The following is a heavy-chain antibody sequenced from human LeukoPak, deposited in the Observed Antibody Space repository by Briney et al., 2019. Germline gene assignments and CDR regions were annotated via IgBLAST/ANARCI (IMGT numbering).Heavy chain of an antibody. Sequence: GGSLRLSCAASGFTFSTYAMSWVRQAPGKGLEWVSDISDSGGSTYYADSVKGRFTVSRDNSKNTLYLQMSSLKADDTAVYYCAKGPRQQLVTRFDNWGQGTLVTVSS. CDR3: AKGPRQQLVTRFDN. CDR2: ISDSGGST. J-gene: IGHJ4*02. D-gene: IGHD6-13*01. CDR1: GFTFSTYA. V-gene: IGHV3-23*01.